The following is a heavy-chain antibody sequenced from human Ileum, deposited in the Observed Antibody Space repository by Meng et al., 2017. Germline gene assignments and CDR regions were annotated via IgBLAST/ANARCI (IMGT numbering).Heavy chain of an antibody. D-gene: IGHD5-18*01. J-gene: IGHJ4*02. CDR2: FYCSGST. CDR1: GGPVTSVNYH. CDR3: VRSSTASASYVFDH. V-gene: IGHV4-61*01. Sequence: QVQESVSGTGRPSATRTLPLPFSGGPVTSVNYHWSWIRQSPGKGLEWIGHFYCSGSTNYHPSLKSRVTMSVDMSKNQFSLMLSSVTAADTAIYYCVRSSTASASYVFDHWGQGTLVTVSS.